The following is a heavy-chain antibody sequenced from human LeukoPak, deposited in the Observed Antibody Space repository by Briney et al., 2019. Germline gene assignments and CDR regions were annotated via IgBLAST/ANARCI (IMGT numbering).Heavy chain of an antibody. J-gene: IGHJ3*02. CDR3: AREYSSSSGRAFDI. Sequence: GGSLRLSCAASGFTFTTYTMNWIRQAPGKGLEWVSYISSSSTAIYYADSVKGRFTISRDNAKNSLSLQMNSLRAEDTAVYYCAREYSSSSGRAFDIWGQGTMVTVSS. CDR1: GFTFTTYT. D-gene: IGHD6-6*01. V-gene: IGHV3-48*01. CDR2: ISSSSTAI.